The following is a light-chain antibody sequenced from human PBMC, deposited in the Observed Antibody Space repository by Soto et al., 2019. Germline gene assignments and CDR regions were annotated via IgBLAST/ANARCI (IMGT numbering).Light chain of an antibody. CDR3: SSYTSSSTRV. V-gene: IGLV2-14*01. Sequence: QSALTQPASVSGSPGQSSTISCTGTSSDVGGYNYVSWYQQHPGKAPKLMIYEVSNQPSGVSNRFSGSKSGNTASLTISGLQAEDEADYYCSSYTSSSTRVFGGGTKLTVL. CDR2: EVS. J-gene: IGLJ3*02. CDR1: SSDVGGYNY.